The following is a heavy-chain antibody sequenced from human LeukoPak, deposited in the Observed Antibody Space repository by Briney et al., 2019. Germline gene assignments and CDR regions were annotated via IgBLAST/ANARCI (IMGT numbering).Heavy chain of an antibody. Sequence: ASVKVSCKASGFTFNTYDITWVRQAPGQGLEWMGWITAYNGNTNYAQKLQGRVTMTTDTSTSTAYMELRSLRSDDTAMYYCAGSGGYYDFWTDYFFHFWGQGTLVTVSS. CDR1: GFTFNTYD. CDR3: AGSGGYYDFWTDYFFHF. J-gene: IGHJ4*02. V-gene: IGHV1-18*01. CDR2: ITAYNGNT. D-gene: IGHD3-3*01.